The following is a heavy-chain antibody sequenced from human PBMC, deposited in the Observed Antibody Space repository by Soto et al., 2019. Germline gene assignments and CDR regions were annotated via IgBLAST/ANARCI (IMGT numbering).Heavy chain of an antibody. D-gene: IGHD1-26*01. CDR1: GFSFRDYD. Sequence: EVQLVESGGGSVQPGESLRLSCAATGFSFRDYDMHWVRQRKGKGLEWASALGAARDPYYVGSVKGRFSVSRDNAQNFFVLQMNNLRVDDTDVYFCARAYLGRLPRRADYYYAMDVWGRGTTVTVSS. V-gene: IGHV3-13*05. CDR3: ARAYLGRLPRRADYYYAMDV. CDR2: LGAARDP. J-gene: IGHJ6*02.